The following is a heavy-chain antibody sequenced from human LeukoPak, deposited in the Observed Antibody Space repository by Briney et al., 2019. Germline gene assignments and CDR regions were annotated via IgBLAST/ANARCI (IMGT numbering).Heavy chain of an antibody. Sequence: PSETLSLTCAVSGGSISSSNWWSWVRQPPGKGLEWIGEIYHSGSTNYNPSLKSRVTISVDKSKNQFSLKLSSVTAADTAVYYCARDRTSYYYDSSGYYYWGQGTLVTVSS. CDR3: ARDRTSYYYDSSGYYY. J-gene: IGHJ4*02. CDR2: IYHSGST. D-gene: IGHD3-22*01. CDR1: GGSISSSNW. V-gene: IGHV4-4*02.